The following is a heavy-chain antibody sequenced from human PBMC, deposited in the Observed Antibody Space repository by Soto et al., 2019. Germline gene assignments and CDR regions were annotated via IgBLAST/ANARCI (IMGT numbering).Heavy chain of an antibody. CDR3: ATVLTSSWFGYYGMDV. CDR2: FDPEDGET. CDR1: GYTLTELS. V-gene: IGHV1-24*01. J-gene: IGHJ6*02. D-gene: IGHD3-16*01. Sequence: ASVKVSCKVSGYTLTELSMHWVRQAPGKGLEWMGGFDPEDGETIYAQKFQGRVTMTEDTSTDTAYMELSSLRSEDTAVYYCATVLTSSWFGYYGMDVWGQGTTVTVSS.